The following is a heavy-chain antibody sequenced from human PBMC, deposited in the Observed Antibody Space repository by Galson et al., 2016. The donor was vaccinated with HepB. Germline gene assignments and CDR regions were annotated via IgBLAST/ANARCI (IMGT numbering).Heavy chain of an antibody. CDR2: IYPGDSDT. Sequence: QSGAEVKKPGESLKISCKASGYNFNSWWIAWVRQMPGKGLEWMGIIYPGDSDTRYSPSFEGQVTISADKSISTAYLQWSSLKASDTAIYYCAREGGGSTSVYYYYYDLDFWGQRTTVTVSS. J-gene: IGHJ6*02. V-gene: IGHV5-51*01. CDR3: AREGGGSTSVYYYYYDLDF. CDR1: GYNFNSWW. D-gene: IGHD2-15*01.